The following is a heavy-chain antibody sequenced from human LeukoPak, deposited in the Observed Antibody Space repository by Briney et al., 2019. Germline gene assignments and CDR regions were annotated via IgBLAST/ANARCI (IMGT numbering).Heavy chain of an antibody. CDR3: AKDSSDYGGNSDY. D-gene: IGHD4-23*01. Sequence: GGSLRLSCAASGFTFSSYGMHWVRQAPGKGLEWVAVIWYDGSNKYYADSVKGRFTISRDNSKNTLYLQMNSLRAEDTAVYYSAKDSSDYGGNSDYWGQGTLVTVSS. CDR1: GFTFSSYG. J-gene: IGHJ4*02. V-gene: IGHV3-33*06. CDR2: IWYDGSNK.